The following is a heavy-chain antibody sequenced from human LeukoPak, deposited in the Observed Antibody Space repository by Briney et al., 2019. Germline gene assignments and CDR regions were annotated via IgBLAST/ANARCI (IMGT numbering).Heavy chain of an antibody. CDR1: GGSISNYY. Sequence: SETLSLTCTVSGGSISNYYWSWIRQPPGKELEWIGYIYYSGSTNYNPSLKSRVTISVDTSKNQFSLKLSSVTAADTAVYYCAREGSFGELGYWGQGTLVTVSS. J-gene: IGHJ4*02. CDR3: AREGSFGELGY. CDR2: IYYSGST. V-gene: IGHV4-59*01. D-gene: IGHD3-10*01.